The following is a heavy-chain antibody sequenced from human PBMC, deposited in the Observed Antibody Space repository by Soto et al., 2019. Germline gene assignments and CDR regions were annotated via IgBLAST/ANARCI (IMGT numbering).Heavy chain of an antibody. J-gene: IGHJ4*02. CDR1: GFSLTTRGPG. CDR2: IYWDEDK. Sequence: QITLKESGPTLVKPTQTLTLTCTFSGFSLTTRGPGVGWIRQPPGKALEWLAVIYWDEDKRYSTSLQNRLTITKDTSKNQVVLTLTNMDPVDTATYYCAHTDYYGSWNFGYWGQGTLVTVSS. V-gene: IGHV2-5*02. D-gene: IGHD3-10*01. CDR3: AHTDYYGSWNFGY.